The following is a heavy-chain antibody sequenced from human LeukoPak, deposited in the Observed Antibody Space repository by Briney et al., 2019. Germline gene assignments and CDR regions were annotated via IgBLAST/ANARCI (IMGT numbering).Heavy chain of an antibody. D-gene: IGHD6-25*01. CDR1: GFTFSNYG. CDR2: VSYDGGTK. CDR3: AKEPTSFSSGWYFQH. Sequence: GGSLRLSCAAPGFTFSNYGMQWVRQAPGKGLEWVAVVSYDGGTKVYADSVKGRFTISRDNSKNTLDLQMSSLRAGDTAVYYCAKEPTSFSSGWYFQHWGQGTLVTVSS. J-gene: IGHJ1*01. V-gene: IGHV3-30*18.